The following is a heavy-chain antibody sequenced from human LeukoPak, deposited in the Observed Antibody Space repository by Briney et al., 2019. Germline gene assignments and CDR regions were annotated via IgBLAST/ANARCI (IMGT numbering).Heavy chain of an antibody. V-gene: IGHV1-18*01. CDR3: ARMILLLGDVLTVPPRGFDY. D-gene: IGHD3-9*01. CDR1: GYTFTTYG. CDR2: ISVYNGNT. Sequence: ASVTVSCKASGYTFTTYGISWVRQAPGQGLEWLGRISVYNGNTNCAQKLQGRVTMTTDTSTSTAYMELRSLRSDDTAVYYCARMILLLGDVLTVPPRGFDYWGQGTLVTVSS. J-gene: IGHJ4*02.